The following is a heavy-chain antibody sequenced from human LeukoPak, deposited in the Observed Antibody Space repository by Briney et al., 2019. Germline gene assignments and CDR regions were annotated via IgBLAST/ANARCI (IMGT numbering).Heavy chain of an antibody. J-gene: IGHJ6*02. CDR1: GFSFSTYS. D-gene: IGHD3-10*01. CDR2: ISSSSTYI. CDR3: ARGPMDRENGMDV. Sequence: PGGSLRLSCAASGFSFSTYSMNWVRQAPGKGLEWVSSISSSSTYIYYADSMKGRFTISRDNAKNSLYLQMSSLRAEDTAVYYCARGPMDRENGMDVWGQGTTVTVSS. V-gene: IGHV3-21*01.